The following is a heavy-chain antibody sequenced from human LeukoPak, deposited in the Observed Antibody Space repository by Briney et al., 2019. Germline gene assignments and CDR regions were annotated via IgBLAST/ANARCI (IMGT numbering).Heavy chain of an antibody. V-gene: IGHV4-38-2*02. Sequence: PSETLSLTCTVSSYSISSSYYWGWIRQPPGKGLEWIGSIYYSGSTYFNPSLKSRITISVDTSKNQFSLKLSSVTAADTAVYYCARDGHIVVVTAIPGFDYWGQGTLVTVSS. D-gene: IGHD2-21*02. CDR2: IYYSGST. J-gene: IGHJ4*02. CDR1: SYSISSSYY. CDR3: ARDGHIVVVTAIPGFDY.